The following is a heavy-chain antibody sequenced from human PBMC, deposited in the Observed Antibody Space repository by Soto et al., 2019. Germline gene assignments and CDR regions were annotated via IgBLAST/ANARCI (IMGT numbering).Heavy chain of an antibody. Sequence: ASVKVSCKASGYTFTSYDINWVRQATGQGLEWMGWMNPNSGNTGYAQKFQGRVTMTRNTSISTAYMELSRLRSEDTAVYYCARVQRYCSSTSCYDPLDYYYMDVWGKGTTVTVSS. CDR3: ARVQRYCSSTSCYDPLDYYYMDV. CDR2: MNPNSGNT. D-gene: IGHD2-2*01. V-gene: IGHV1-8*01. CDR1: GYTFTSYD. J-gene: IGHJ6*03.